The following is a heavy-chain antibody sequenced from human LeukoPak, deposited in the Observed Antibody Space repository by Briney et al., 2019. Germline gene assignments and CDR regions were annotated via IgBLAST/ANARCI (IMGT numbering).Heavy chain of an antibody. Sequence: SETLSLACTVSGGSVSSTEFSWGWIRQPPGKGLQWVGNLYYSGSTSYHPSLNSRVTMSVNTSKNQFSLKMTSVTAADTAVYYCARLSKGRYFDYIFDYWGQGSLVTVSS. J-gene: IGHJ4*02. CDR1: GGSVSSTEFS. CDR3: ARLSKGRYFDYIFDY. CDR2: LYYSGST. V-gene: IGHV4-39*01. D-gene: IGHD3-9*01.